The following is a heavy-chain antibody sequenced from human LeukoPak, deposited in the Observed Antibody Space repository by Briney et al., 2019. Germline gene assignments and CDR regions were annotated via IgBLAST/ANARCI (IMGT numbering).Heavy chain of an antibody. V-gene: IGHV3-23*01. Sequence: PGGSLRLSCAASGFTFSSYAMSWVRQAPGKGLEWVSAISGSGGSTYYADSVKGRFTISRDNSKNTLYLQMNSLRAEDTAVYYCAKDRVAYSSSSNWFDPWGQGTLVTVSS. D-gene: IGHD6-6*01. CDR3: AKDRVAYSSSSNWFDP. CDR1: GFTFSSYA. CDR2: ISGSGGST. J-gene: IGHJ5*02.